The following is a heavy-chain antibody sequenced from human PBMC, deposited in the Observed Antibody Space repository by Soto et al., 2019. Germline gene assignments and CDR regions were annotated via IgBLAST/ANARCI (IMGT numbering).Heavy chain of an antibody. J-gene: IGHJ6*02. V-gene: IGHV4-31*03. CDR1: GGSISSGGYY. Sequence: QVQLQESGPGLVKPSQTLSLTCTVSGGSISSGGYYWSWIRQHPGKGLEWIGYIYYSGSTYYNPYLKSRVTISVDTSKNQFSLKLSSVTAADTAVYYCARGPYQLPILYYYYYGMDVWGQGTTVTVSS. CDR3: ARGPYQLPILYYYYYGMDV. CDR2: IYYSGST. D-gene: IGHD2-2*01.